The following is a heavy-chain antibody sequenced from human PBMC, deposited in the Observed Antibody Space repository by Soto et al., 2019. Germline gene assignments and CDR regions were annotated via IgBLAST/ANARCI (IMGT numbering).Heavy chain of an antibody. V-gene: IGHV3-48*02. CDR2: IGGGGRLI. J-gene: IGHJ4*02. Sequence: EVQLVESGGGLVQRGGSLRLSCAASGFTFSSFSMNWVRQAPGRGLEWISYIGGGGRLISYADSVKGRFAISRDNAHNSLYLQMDSMRDEDTAVYYFARDLGWAVDCWGQGTLVTASS. D-gene: IGHD6-19*01. CDR3: ARDLGWAVDC. CDR1: GFTFSSFS.